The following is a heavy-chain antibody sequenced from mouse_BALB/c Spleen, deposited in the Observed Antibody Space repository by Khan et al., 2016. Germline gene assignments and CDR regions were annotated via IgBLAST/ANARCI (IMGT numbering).Heavy chain of an antibody. J-gene: IGHJ2*01. V-gene: IGHV1S34*01. CDR1: GYSFTGYY. Sequence: LVTPGASVKISCKASGYSFTGYYMHWVKQSHGKSLEWIGYISSYNGATNYNQKFKGKATFTVDTSSSTAYMQFKRLTSDDSAVYYYAIPYYGYDDGDYFDYWGQGTTLTVSS. D-gene: IGHD2-9*01. CDR2: ISSYNGAT. CDR3: AIPYYGYDDGDYFDY.